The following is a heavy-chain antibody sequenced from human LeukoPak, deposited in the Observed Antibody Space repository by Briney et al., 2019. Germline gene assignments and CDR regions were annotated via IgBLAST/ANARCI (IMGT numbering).Heavy chain of an antibody. Sequence: SETLSLTCAVYGGSFSGYYWSWIRQPPGKGLEWIGEINHSGSTNYDPSLKSRVTISVDTSKNLFSLKLSSVTAADTAVYYCAIPGYCSSTSCYVYAFDIWGQGTMVTVSS. CDR3: AIPGYCSSTSCYVYAFDI. J-gene: IGHJ3*02. CDR2: INHSGST. D-gene: IGHD2-2*01. CDR1: GGSFSGYY. V-gene: IGHV4-34*01.